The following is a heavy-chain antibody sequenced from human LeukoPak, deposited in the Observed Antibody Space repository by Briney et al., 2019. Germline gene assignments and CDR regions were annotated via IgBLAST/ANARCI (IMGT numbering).Heavy chain of an antibody. CDR3: VSCSSPG. J-gene: IGHJ4*02. CDR2: IKQDGSEK. CDR1: GFTFSTSW. D-gene: IGHD3-10*02. Sequence: GGSLRLSCAASGFTFSTSWMHWVRQAPGKGLEWEANIKQDGSEKYYVDSVKGRFTISRDNAKNSLYLQMNSLRVEDTAVYYCVSCSSPGWGQGTLVTVSS. V-gene: IGHV3-7*01.